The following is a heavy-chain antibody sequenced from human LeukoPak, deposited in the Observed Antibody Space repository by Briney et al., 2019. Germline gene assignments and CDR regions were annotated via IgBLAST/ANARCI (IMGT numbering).Heavy chain of an antibody. CDR2: ISGDGSGT. CDR1: GFTFSGYW. D-gene: IGHD1/OR15-1a*01. J-gene: IGHJ5*02. CDR3: ARDPRNKGFDP. Sequence: VGSLRLSCAASGFTFSGYWMHWARQSPGKGLVWVSCISGDGSGTHYADSVKGRFTISRDNGKNTLYLQMNSLRVDDTAVYYCARDPRNKGFDPWGQGTLVTVSS. V-gene: IGHV3-74*01.